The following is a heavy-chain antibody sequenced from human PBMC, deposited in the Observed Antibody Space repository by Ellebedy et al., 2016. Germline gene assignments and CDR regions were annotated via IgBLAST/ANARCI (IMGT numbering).Heavy chain of an antibody. D-gene: IGHD3-10*01. J-gene: IGHJ3*02. Sequence: SETLSLTCSVSGGSISSSSHYWGWIRQPPGKGLEWIGSIYYVGSTYYNPSLRSRVTPSVATSKNQFSLKLSSVTAADTAVYYCAIPGYYGSGSLGDAFDIWGQGTMVTVSS. V-gene: IGHV4-39*07. CDR2: IYYVGST. CDR1: GGSISSSSHY. CDR3: AIPGYYGSGSLGDAFDI.